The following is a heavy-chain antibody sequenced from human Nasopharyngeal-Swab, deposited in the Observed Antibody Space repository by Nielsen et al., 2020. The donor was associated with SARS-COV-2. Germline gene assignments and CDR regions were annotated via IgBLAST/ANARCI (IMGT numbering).Heavy chain of an antibody. V-gene: IGHV2-5*02. J-gene: IGHJ6*03. Sequence: SGPTLVTPTQTLTLTCSFSGFSLTTSGVGVAWIRQPPGKALEWLAPIYWDDDQRSNPSLKTKPTIPKDTSKDQVVLTLTNMGPVDSGTYYCAHITRGLERDTIFGVPLASLSYYYMDVWGKGTTVTVS. CDR2: IYWDDDQ. CDR1: GFSLTTSGVG. D-gene: IGHD3-3*01. CDR3: AHITRGLERDTIFGVPLASLSYYYMDV.